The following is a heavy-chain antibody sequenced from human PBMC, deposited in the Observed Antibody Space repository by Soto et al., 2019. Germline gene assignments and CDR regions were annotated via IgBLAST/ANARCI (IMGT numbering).Heavy chain of an antibody. V-gene: IGHV1-18*01. Sequence: GASVKVSCKASGYSFASYGFTWVRQAPGQGLEWMGWISGYNGDTNYVQKLQGRVTTTTDTSTSTAYMELRSLRSDDTAVYYCARGIADSRGYWSDYWGQGTQVTVSS. CDR1: GYSFASYG. CDR3: ARGIADSRGYWSDY. J-gene: IGHJ4*02. D-gene: IGHD3-22*01. CDR2: ISGYNGDT.